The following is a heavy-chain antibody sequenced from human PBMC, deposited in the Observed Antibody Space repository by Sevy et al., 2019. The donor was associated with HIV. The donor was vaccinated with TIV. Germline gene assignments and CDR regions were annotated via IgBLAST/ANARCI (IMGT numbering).Heavy chain of an antibody. D-gene: IGHD6-13*01. CDR1: GYSFTSYW. CDR2: IYPGDSDT. CDR3: ARDGGLVGVAAEVFDY. V-gene: IGHV5-51*01. Sequence: GESLKISCKGSGYSFTSYWIGWVRQMPGKGLEWMGIIYPGDSDTRYSPSFQGQVTISADKSISTAYLQWSSLKASDTAMYYCARDGGLVGVAAEVFDYWGQGTLVTVSS. J-gene: IGHJ4*02.